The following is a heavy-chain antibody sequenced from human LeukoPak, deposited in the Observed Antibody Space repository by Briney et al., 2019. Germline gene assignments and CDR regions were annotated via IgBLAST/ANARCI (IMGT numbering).Heavy chain of an antibody. Sequence: SETLSLTCTVSGGSISSGSYYWSWIRQPAGKGLEWIGRIYTSGSTNYNPSLKSRVTISVDTSKNQFSLKLSSVTAADTAVYYCAREGIAAAGTGSDYWGQGTLVTVSS. CDR1: GGSISSGSYY. V-gene: IGHV4-61*02. CDR2: IYTSGST. J-gene: IGHJ4*02. CDR3: AREGIAAAGTGSDY. D-gene: IGHD6-13*01.